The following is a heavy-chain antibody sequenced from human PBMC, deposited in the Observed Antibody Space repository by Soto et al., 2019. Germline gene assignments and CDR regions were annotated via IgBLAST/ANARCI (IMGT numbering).Heavy chain of an antibody. D-gene: IGHD3-22*01. Sequence: GGSLRLSCAASGFTFDDYAMHWVRQTPGKGLEWVSGITWNSGTIGYADSVKGRFTISRDNGKNSLYLQMNSLRPEDTALYYCSRLNYYDTSAPGSHDYWGQGTLVTVSS. V-gene: IGHV3-9*01. CDR1: GFTFDDYA. CDR2: ITWNSGTI. J-gene: IGHJ4*02. CDR3: SRLNYYDTSAPGSHDY.